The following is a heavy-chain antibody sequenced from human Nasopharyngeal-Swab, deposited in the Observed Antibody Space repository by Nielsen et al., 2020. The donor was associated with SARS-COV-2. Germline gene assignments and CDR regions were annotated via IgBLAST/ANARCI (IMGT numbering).Heavy chain of an antibody. CDR3: ARAPLIGEGWFDP. D-gene: IGHD3-16*01. CDR2: IYHSGST. Sequence: SETLSLTCTVSGGSICSSSYYWGWIRQPPGKGLEWIGSIYHSGSTNYNPSLKSRVTISVDTSKNQFSLKLSSVTAADTAVYYCARAPLIGEGWFDPWGQGTLVTVSS. CDR1: GGSICSSSYY. V-gene: IGHV4-39*07. J-gene: IGHJ5*02.